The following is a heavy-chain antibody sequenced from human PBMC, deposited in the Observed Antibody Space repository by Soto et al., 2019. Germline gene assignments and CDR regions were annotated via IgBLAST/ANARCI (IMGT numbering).Heavy chain of an antibody. D-gene: IGHD5-12*01. CDR1: GGSINNNF. V-gene: IGHV4-59*01. CDR2: VYYDGHT. CDR3: ARDLFGGYCLDY. J-gene: IGHJ4*02. Sequence: SETLSLTCTVSGGSINNNFWGWIRQPPGKGLEWIGYVYYDGHTDYNPSLESRVTIAVDTSKNQFSLRLTSVTTADTAVYYCARDLFGGYCLDYWGQGALVTVSS.